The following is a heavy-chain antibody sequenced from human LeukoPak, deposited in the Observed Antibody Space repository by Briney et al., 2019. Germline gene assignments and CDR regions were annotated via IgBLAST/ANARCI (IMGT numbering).Heavy chain of an antibody. D-gene: IGHD3-3*01. CDR2: ISSSSSYI. CDR3: ARDGITIFGVVIIDYYYGMDV. CDR1: GFTFSSYS. J-gene: IGHJ6*02. Sequence: GGSLRLSCAASGFTFSSYSMNWVRQAPGKGLEWVSSISSSSSYIYYGDSVKGRFTISRDNAKNSLYLQMNSLRAEDTAVYYCARDGITIFGVVIIDYYYGMDVWGQGTTVTVSS. V-gene: IGHV3-21*01.